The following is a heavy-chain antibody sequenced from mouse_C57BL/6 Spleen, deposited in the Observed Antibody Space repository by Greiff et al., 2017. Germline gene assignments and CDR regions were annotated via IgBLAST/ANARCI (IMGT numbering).Heavy chain of an antibody. CDR2: INPNNGGT. CDR3: ARKGITTHYFDY. CDR1: GYTFTDYN. V-gene: IGHV1-22*01. J-gene: IGHJ2*01. Sequence: EVQLQQSGPELVKPGASVKMSCKASGYTFTDYNMHWVKQSHGKSLEWIGYINPNNGGTSYNQKFKGKATLTVNKSSSTAYMELRSLTSEDSAVYYCARKGITTHYFDYWGQGTTLTVSS. D-gene: IGHD1-1*01.